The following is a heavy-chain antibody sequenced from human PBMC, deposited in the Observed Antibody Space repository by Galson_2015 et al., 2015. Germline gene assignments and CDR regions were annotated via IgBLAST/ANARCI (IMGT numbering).Heavy chain of an antibody. V-gene: IGHV1-18*01. D-gene: IGHD3-10*01. CDR1: GYTFTSYG. Sequence: SVKVSCKASGYTFTSYGISWVRQAPGQGLEWMGWISAYNGNTNYAQKLQGRVTMTTDTSTSTAYMELRSLRSDDTAVYYCARDFPPLLLKRSLTAGYMDVWGKGTTVTVSS. CDR2: ISAYNGNT. J-gene: IGHJ6*03. CDR3: ARDFPPLLLKRSLTAGYMDV.